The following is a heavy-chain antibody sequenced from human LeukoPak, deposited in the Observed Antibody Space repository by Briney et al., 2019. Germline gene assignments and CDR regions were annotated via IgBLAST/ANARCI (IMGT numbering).Heavy chain of an antibody. J-gene: IGHJ5*02. Sequence: PSETLSLTCTVSGGSISSYYWSWIRQPPGKGLGRIGYIYYSGSTNYNPSLKSRVTISVDTSKNQFSLKLSSVTAADTAVYYCARSSGLGGLVSWGQGTLVTVSS. CDR2: IYYSGST. CDR1: GGSISSYY. V-gene: IGHV4-59*01. D-gene: IGHD3-22*01. CDR3: ARSSGLGGLVS.